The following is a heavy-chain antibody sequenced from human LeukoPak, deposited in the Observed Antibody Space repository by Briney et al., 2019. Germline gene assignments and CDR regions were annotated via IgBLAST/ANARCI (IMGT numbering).Heavy chain of an antibody. CDR1: GFTFSRYW. CDR2: IKNDGSEE. Sequence: GGSLRLSCAASGFTFSRYWMRWVRQAPGKGLEGVANIKNDGSEEHYVDSVKGRFTISRDNARNSLFLQMNSLTVEDTAVYYCARAIRGSAVDTGDRWGQGTLVTVSS. J-gene: IGHJ4*02. D-gene: IGHD3-10*01. CDR3: ARAIRGSAVDTGDR. V-gene: IGHV3-7*01.